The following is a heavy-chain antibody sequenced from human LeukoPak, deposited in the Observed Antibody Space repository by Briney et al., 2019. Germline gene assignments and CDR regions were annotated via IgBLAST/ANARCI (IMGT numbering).Heavy chain of an antibody. Sequence: ASVKVSCKASGYAFTSYGNSWVRQSPGQGLEWMGWISAYNGNTNYAPKLQGRVTMTTDTSTSTAYMELRSLRSDDTAVYYCAREDCSGGSCYSLSLTPVFHVFDIWGQGTMVTVSS. J-gene: IGHJ3*02. CDR3: AREDCSGGSCYSLSLTPVFHVFDI. D-gene: IGHD2-15*01. CDR2: ISAYNGNT. CDR1: GYAFTSYG. V-gene: IGHV1-18*01.